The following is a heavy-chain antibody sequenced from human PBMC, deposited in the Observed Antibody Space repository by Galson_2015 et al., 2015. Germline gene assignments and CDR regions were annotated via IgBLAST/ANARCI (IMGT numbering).Heavy chain of an antibody. D-gene: IGHD3-10*01. V-gene: IGHV3-23*01. J-gene: IGHJ6*02. CDR2: ISGSGGTT. CDR1: GFIFTSYG. Sequence: SLRLSCAASGFIFTSYGMSWVRQAPGKGLEWVSAISGSGGTTYYADSVKGRFTISRDKSKSTLYLQMNSLRAEDTAEYYCAKDLNKGSGTYSSYHSGMDVWGQRTTVTVSS. CDR3: AKDLNKGSGTYSSYHSGMDV.